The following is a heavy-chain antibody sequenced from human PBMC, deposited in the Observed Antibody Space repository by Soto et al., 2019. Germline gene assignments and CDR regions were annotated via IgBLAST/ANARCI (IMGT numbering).Heavy chain of an antibody. CDR3: ARSSYTALAY. D-gene: IGHD5-18*01. J-gene: IGHJ4*02. V-gene: IGHV4-34*01. CDR2: INHSGST. CDR1: GGSFSGYY. Sequence: QVQLQQGGAGLLKPSETLSLTCAVYGGSFSGYYWSWIRLPPGMGLEWIGEINHSGSTNYNPSLESRVTISVDTSKNQFSLKLNSVTAADTAVYYCARSSYTALAYWGRGTLVTVSS.